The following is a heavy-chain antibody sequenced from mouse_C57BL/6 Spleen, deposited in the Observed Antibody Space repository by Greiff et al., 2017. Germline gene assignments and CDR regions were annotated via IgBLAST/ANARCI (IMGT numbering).Heavy chain of an antibody. CDR1: GYTFTSYW. CDR2: IDPSDSYT. V-gene: IGHV1-50*01. J-gene: IGHJ3*01. D-gene: IGHD2-3*01. CDR3: ARKIYDGYTWFAY. Sequence: VQLQQPGAELVKPGASVKLSCKASGYTFTSYWMQWVKQRPGQGLEWIGEIDPSDSYTNYNQKFKGKATLTVDTSSSTAYMQLSSLTSEDSAVYYCARKIYDGYTWFAYWGQGTLVTVSA.